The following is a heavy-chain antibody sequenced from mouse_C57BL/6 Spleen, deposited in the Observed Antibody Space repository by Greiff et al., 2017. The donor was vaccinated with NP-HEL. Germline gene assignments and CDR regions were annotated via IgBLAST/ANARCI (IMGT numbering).Heavy chain of an antibody. CDR3: ARDYYGSNYAMDY. D-gene: IGHD1-1*01. CDR2: ISYDGSN. CDR1: GYSITSGYY. J-gene: IGHJ4*01. Sequence: ESGPGLVKPSQSLSLTCSVTGYSITSGYYWNWIRQFPGNKLEWMGYISYDGSNNYNPSLKNRISITRDTSKNQFFLKLNSVTTEDTATYYCARDYYGSNYAMDYWGQGTSVTVSS. V-gene: IGHV3-6*01.